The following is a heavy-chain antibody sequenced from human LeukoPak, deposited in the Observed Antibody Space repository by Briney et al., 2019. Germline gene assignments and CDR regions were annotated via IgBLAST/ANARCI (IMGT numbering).Heavy chain of an antibody. Sequence: SETLSLTCTVSGGSISSYYWSWIRQPPRKGLEWIGYIYYSGSTNYNPSLKSRVTISVDTSKNQFSLKLSSVTAADTAVYYCARQDCSGGSCQADYWGQGTLVTVSS. CDR1: GGSISSYY. CDR2: IYYSGST. D-gene: IGHD2-15*01. CDR3: ARQDCSGGSCQADY. J-gene: IGHJ4*02. V-gene: IGHV4-59*08.